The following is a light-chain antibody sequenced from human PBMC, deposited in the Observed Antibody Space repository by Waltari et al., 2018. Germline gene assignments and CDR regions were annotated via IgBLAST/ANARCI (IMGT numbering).Light chain of an antibody. V-gene: IGLV1-44*01. CDR2: KND. CDR1: SSNIGSAT. Sequence: QSVLTQPPSVSATPGQRVTISCSGTSSNIGSATLNWYQQLPGTAPKLLIYKNDRRPSGVPYRFSGSKSGTSASLAISGLQSEDEADYYCALWDDNVKGPSYVFGTGTKVTVL. J-gene: IGLJ1*01. CDR3: ALWDDNVKGPSYV.